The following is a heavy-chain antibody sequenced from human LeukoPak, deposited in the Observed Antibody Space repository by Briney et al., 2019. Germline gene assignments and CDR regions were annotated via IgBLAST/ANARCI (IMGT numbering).Heavy chain of an antibody. CDR2: IRTKDSGGTT. CDR1: GFTFGDYA. J-gene: IGHJ4*02. CDR3: TRGLLGFGELLVY. Sequence: PGGSLRLPCTASGFTFGDYAMTWVRQAPGKGPEWVGFIRTKDSGGTTHYAASVKGRFSVSRDGSQNITYLQMNSLQTADTGVYYCTRGLLGFGELLVYWGQGTLVTVSA. V-gene: IGHV3-49*04. D-gene: IGHD3-10*01.